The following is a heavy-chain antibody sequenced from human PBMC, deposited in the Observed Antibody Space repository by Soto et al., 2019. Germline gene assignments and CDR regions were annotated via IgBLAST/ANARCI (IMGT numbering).Heavy chain of an antibody. Sequence: PSETLSLTCTVSGDSISGSPYFWGWIRQPPGKGLEWIGSIFYDGYTLYTPSLKSRVTISVDTSKNQFSLKLTSVAAADTAIYFCARLQAAVPHYWGQGILVTVS. CDR1: GDSISGSPYF. CDR3: ARLQAAVPHY. J-gene: IGHJ4*02. D-gene: IGHD6-13*01. CDR2: IFYDGYT. V-gene: IGHV4-39*01.